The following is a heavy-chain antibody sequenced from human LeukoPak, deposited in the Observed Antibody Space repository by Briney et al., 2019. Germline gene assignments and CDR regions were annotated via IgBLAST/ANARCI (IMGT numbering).Heavy chain of an antibody. J-gene: IGHJ4*02. D-gene: IGHD5-24*01. Sequence: SETLSLTCAVYGGSFSNYYWSWIRQSPGKGLEWIGEITHSGSTNYNPSLKSRVTISVDTSKNQFSLKLSSVTAADTAVYYCARHGGDGYNNFDYWGQGTLVTVSS. V-gene: IGHV4-34*01. CDR1: GGSFSNYY. CDR3: ARHGGDGYNNFDY. CDR2: ITHSGST.